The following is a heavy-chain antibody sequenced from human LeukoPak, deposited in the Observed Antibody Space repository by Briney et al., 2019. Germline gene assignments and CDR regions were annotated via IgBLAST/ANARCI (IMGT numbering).Heavy chain of an antibody. CDR1: GYTFTSYG. Sequence: ASVKVSCKASGYTFTSYGISWVRQAPGQGLEWMGWISAYNGNTNYAQKLQGRVTMTRDTSTSTVYMELSSLRSEDTAVYYCAREGYCGGDCYNGKGAFDIWGQGTMVTVSS. V-gene: IGHV1-18*01. CDR3: AREGYCGGDCYNGKGAFDI. J-gene: IGHJ3*02. D-gene: IGHD2-21*01. CDR2: ISAYNGNT.